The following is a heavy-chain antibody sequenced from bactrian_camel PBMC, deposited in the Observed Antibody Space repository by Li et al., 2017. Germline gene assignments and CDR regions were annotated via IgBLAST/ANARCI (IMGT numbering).Heavy chain of an antibody. CDR2: IYTGDCSA. Sequence: HVQLVESGGGLVQPGESLRLSCVASGATFSNNWIHWVRQAPGKGLEWLSGIYTGDCSATSADSVKGRFTISQDSAKNTVYLQKNITKPDDSAMYYCAATTAGCGEIVCYTTVAYNAWGRGTQVTVS. V-gene: IGHV3S1*01. D-gene: IGHD2*01. CDR3: AATTAGCGEIVCYTTVAYNA. CDR1: GATFSNNW. J-gene: IGHJ6*01.